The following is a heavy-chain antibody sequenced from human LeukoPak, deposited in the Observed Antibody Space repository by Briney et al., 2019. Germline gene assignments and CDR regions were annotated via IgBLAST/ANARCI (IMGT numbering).Heavy chain of an antibody. Sequence: GESLKISCKGSGYSFTSCWIGWVRQMPGKGLEWMGIIYPGDSDTRYSPSFQGQVTISADKSISTAYLQWSSLKASDTAMYYCARRVADYYDSRWYFDYWGQGTLVTVSS. D-gene: IGHD3-22*01. CDR3: ARRVADYYDSRWYFDY. CDR2: IYPGDSDT. J-gene: IGHJ4*02. CDR1: GYSFTSCW. V-gene: IGHV5-51*01.